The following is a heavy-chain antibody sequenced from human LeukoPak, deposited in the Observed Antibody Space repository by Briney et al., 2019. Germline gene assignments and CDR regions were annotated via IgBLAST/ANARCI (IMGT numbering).Heavy chain of an antibody. J-gene: IGHJ6*02. V-gene: IGHV3-74*01. Sequence: GGSLRLSCAASGFTLSNHWMHWVRQAPGKGLVWVSRIIEDGSRTNYADSVKGRFTISRDNAKNTLYLQMSSLRVEDTAVYNCARGGRVVHGVDVWGQGTTVTVSS. D-gene: IGHD6-6*01. CDR3: ARGGRVVHGVDV. CDR2: IIEDGSRT. CDR1: GFTLSNHW.